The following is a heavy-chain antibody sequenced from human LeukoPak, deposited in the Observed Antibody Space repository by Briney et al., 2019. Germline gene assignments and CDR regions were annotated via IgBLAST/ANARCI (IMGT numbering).Heavy chain of an antibody. CDR1: GFTFSTYA. Sequence: GGSLRLSCTASGFTFSTYAMSWVRQASGKGLEWVSAITDSGGNTYYAAPVKGRFTISRDNSKNTLYLQMNSLRAEDTAAYYCARAGYCTNGICYTADFDYWGQGTLVTVSS. CDR3: ARAGYCTNGICYTADFDY. V-gene: IGHV3-23*01. J-gene: IGHJ4*02. CDR2: ITDSGGNT. D-gene: IGHD2-8*01.